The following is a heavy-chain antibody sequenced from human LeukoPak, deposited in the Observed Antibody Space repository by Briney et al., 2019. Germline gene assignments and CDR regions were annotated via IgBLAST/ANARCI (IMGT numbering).Heavy chain of an antibody. CDR3: ATGGVVSNSLDS. D-gene: IGHD3-16*01. CDR2: INHNSGGT. V-gene: IGHV1-2*02. J-gene: IGHJ4*02. CDR1: GYTFTGYY. Sequence: ASVKVSCKASGYTFTGYYMHWVRQAPGQGLEWMGWINHNSGGTNYAQKFQGRVTMTRDTSISTAYMELSRLRSDDTAVYYCATGGVVSNSLDSWGQGTPVTVSS.